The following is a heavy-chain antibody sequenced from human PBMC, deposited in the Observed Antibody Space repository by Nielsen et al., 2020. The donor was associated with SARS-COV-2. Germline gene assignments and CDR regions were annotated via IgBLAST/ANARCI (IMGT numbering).Heavy chain of an antibody. Sequence: SLKISCAASGFTFDDYAMHWARQAPGKGLEWVSGISWNSGSIGYADSVKGRFTISRDNAKNSLYLQINSLRAEDTALYYCARESGGSCYDYWGQGTLVTVSS. CDR2: ISWNSGSI. CDR1: GFTFDDYA. D-gene: IGHD2-15*01. CDR3: ARESGGSCYDY. J-gene: IGHJ4*02. V-gene: IGHV3-9*01.